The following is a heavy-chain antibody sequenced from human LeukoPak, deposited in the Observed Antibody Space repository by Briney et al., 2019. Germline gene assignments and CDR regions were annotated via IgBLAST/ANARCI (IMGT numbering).Heavy chain of an antibody. CDR3: SKDRRPWGMEV. V-gene: IGHV3-23*01. Sequence: GGSLRLSCAASGYTFSSYAMSWVRQAPGKGLEWGSVISGSGGDTYYADSVKGRFTISRDTSKNTLYLQMNSLRAEDTAVYYCSKDRRPWGMEVWGQGTTVTVSS. CDR1: GYTFSSYA. J-gene: IGHJ6*02. CDR2: ISGSGGDT.